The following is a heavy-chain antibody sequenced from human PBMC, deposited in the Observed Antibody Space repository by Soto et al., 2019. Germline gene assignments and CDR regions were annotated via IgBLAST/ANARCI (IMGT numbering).Heavy chain of an antibody. Sequence: QVQLVQSGAEVKKPGSSVKVSCKASGGTFSSYAISWVRQAPGQGLEWMGGIIPIFGTANYAQKFQGRVTITADESTSTAYMALSSLRSEDTAVYYCARGLAVAGPSPFWFDPWGQGTLGTVSS. CDR1: GGTFSSYA. J-gene: IGHJ5*02. D-gene: IGHD6-19*01. V-gene: IGHV1-69*01. CDR3: ARGLAVAGPSPFWFDP. CDR2: IIPIFGTA.